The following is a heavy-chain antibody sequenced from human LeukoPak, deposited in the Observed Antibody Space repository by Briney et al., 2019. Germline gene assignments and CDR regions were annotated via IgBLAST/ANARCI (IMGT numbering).Heavy chain of an antibody. J-gene: IGHJ6*02. CDR1: GGSISSYY. CDR3: ARGITIFGVVTPYYYYGMDV. V-gene: IGHV4-59*08. D-gene: IGHD3-3*01. CDR2: IYYSGST. Sequence: SETLSLTCTVSGGSISSYYWSWIRQPPGKGLEWIGHIYYSGSTNYNPSLKSRVTISVDTSKNQFSLKLSSVTAADTAVYYCARGITIFGVVTPYYYYGMDVWGQGTTVTVSS.